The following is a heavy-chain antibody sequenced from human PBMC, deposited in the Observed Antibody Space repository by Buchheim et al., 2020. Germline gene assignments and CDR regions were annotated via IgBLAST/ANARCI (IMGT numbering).Heavy chain of an antibody. V-gene: IGHV4-39*07. Sequence: QLQLQESGPGLVKPSEILSLTCTVSGGSISSSSYYWGWIRQPPGKGLEWIGSIYCSGSTYYNPSLKSRVTISVDTSKNQFSLKLSSVTAADTAVYYCARGLPYSSSNWFDPWGQGTL. D-gene: IGHD6-13*01. CDR2: IYCSGST. CDR3: ARGLPYSSSNWFDP. J-gene: IGHJ5*02. CDR1: GGSISSSSYY.